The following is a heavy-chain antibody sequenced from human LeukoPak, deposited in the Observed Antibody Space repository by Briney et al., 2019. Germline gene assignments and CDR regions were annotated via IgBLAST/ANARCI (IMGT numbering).Heavy chain of an antibody. V-gene: IGHV3-64D*09. D-gene: IGHD6-6*01. J-gene: IGHJ4*02. CDR3: VTLALPSPSDY. Sequence: GGSLRLSCSASGFTFSTDAAHWVRQAPGHGLEYVSAISSNVGSTYYADSVRGSFTISRDHSKHTLYLQMTSLRTEDSPVYYCVTLALPSPSDYWGQGPLVTVSS. CDR1: GFTFSTDA. CDR2: ISSNVGST.